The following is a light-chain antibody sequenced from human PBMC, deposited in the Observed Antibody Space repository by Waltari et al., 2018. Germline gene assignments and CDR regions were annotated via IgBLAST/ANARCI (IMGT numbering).Light chain of an antibody. Sequence: DIMLTQSLGPLSLSPGERATPSCRASQTISRFLAWYQQKPGQAPRLLVYGASSRATGIPDRFSGSGSGTDFSLTISRLEPEDIAVYYCQKYGSLPATFGQGTKVEIK. CDR1: QTISRF. V-gene: IGKV3-20*01. CDR3: QKYGSLPAT. J-gene: IGKJ1*01. CDR2: GAS.